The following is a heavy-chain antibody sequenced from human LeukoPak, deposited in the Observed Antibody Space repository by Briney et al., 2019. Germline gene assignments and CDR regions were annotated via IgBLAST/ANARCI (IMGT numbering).Heavy chain of an antibody. J-gene: IGHJ4*02. V-gene: IGHV4-4*02. CDR2: IYHSGST. CDR1: GDSISSSNW. CDR3: ARDALYGSGTYVFDH. Sequence: SETLSLTCAVSGDSISSSNWWTWVRQPPGKGLEWIGEIYHSGSTNYNPSLKSRVTISVDQYKNQFSMKLRSVTAADTAVYYCARDALYGSGTYVFDHWGQGTLVTVSS. D-gene: IGHD3-10*01.